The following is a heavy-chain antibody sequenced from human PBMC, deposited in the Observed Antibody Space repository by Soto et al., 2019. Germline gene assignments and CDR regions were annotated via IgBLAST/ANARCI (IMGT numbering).Heavy chain of an antibody. Sequence: ASVKVSCKASGYTFTSYAMHWVRQAPGQRLEWMGWINAGNGNTKYSQKFQGRVTITRDTSASTAYMELSSLRSEDTAVYYCARPEGYYDSSQAFDYWGQGTLVTVSS. D-gene: IGHD3-22*01. CDR2: INAGNGNT. CDR3: ARPEGYYDSSQAFDY. CDR1: GYTFTSYA. J-gene: IGHJ4*02. V-gene: IGHV1-3*01.